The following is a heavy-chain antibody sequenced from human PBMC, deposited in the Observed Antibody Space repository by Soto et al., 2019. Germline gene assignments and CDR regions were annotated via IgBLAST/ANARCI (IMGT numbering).Heavy chain of an antibody. CDR3: ATWRMYYDSSGYFIYYFDY. V-gene: IGHV1-24*01. Sequence: GASVKVSCKVSGYTLTELSMHRVRQAPGKGLEWMGGFDPEDGETIYAQKFQGRVTMTEDTSTDTAYMELSSLRSEDTAVYYCATWRMYYDSSGYFIYYFDYWGQGTLVTVSS. D-gene: IGHD3-22*01. CDR2: FDPEDGET. J-gene: IGHJ4*02. CDR1: GYTLTELS.